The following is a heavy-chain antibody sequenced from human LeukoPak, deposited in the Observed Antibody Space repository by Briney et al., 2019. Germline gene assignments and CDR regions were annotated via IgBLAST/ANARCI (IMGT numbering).Heavy chain of an antibody. D-gene: IGHD3-22*01. J-gene: IGHJ4*02. CDR3: ASSYDSSGPSAD. V-gene: IGHV1-69*05. Sequence: SVKVSCKASGGTFSSYAISWVRQAPGRGLEWMGGIIPIFGTANYAQKFQGRVTITTDESASTAYMELSSLRSEDTAVYYCASSYDSSGPSADWGQGTLVTVSS. CDR1: GGTFSSYA. CDR2: IIPIFGTA.